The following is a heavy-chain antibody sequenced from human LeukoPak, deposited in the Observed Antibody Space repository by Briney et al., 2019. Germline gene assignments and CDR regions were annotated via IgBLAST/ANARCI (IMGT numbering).Heavy chain of an antibody. CDR2: IRYDGSNK. D-gene: IGHD5-24*01. Sequence: PGGSLRLSCAASGFTFSSYGMHWVRQAPGKGLEWVAFIRYDGSNKYYADSVKGRFTISRDNSKNTLYLQMNSLRAEDTAVYYCAKEDVLGWLQSGGAFDIWGQGTMVTVSS. CDR3: AKEDVLGWLQSGGAFDI. V-gene: IGHV3-30*02. CDR1: GFTFSSYG. J-gene: IGHJ3*02.